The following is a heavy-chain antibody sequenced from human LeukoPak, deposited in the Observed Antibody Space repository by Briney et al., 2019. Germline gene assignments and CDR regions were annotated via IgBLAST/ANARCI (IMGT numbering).Heavy chain of an antibody. Sequence: GGSLRLSCAASGFTFSSYGMPWVRRAPGKGLEWVAVIWYDGSNKYYADSVKGRFTISRDNSKNTLYLQMNSLRAEDTAVYYCAREGRGYSYGLDYWGQGTLVTVSS. CDR2: IWYDGSNK. D-gene: IGHD5-18*01. J-gene: IGHJ4*02. V-gene: IGHV3-33*01. CDR1: GFTFSSYG. CDR3: AREGRGYSYGLDY.